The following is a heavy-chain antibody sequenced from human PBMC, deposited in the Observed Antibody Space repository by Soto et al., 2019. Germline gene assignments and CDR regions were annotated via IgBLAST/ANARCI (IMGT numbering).Heavy chain of an antibody. CDR2: INHSGST. CDR3: ARGRKWLVVFDY. J-gene: IGHJ4*02. Sequence: SETLSLTCAVYGGSFSGYYWSWIRQPPGKGLEWIGEINHSGSTNYNPSLKSRVTISVDTSKNQFSLKLSSVTAADTAVYYCARGRKWLVVFDYWGQGTLVTVSS. D-gene: IGHD6-19*01. V-gene: IGHV4-34*01. CDR1: GGSFSGYY.